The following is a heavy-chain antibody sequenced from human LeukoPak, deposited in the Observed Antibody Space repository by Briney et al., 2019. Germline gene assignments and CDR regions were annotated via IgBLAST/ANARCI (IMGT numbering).Heavy chain of an antibody. Sequence: PGRSPRLSCAASGFTFTSYGMHWVRQAPGKGLEWVAVISYDGSTKYHADSVKGRFTISRDNSKNTLFLQMNSLRAEDTAVYYCAKPSAAGTIGYFHHWGQGTLVTVSS. CDR2: ISYDGSTK. CDR1: GFTFTSYG. J-gene: IGHJ1*01. CDR3: AKPSAAGTIGYFHH. D-gene: IGHD6-13*01. V-gene: IGHV3-30*18.